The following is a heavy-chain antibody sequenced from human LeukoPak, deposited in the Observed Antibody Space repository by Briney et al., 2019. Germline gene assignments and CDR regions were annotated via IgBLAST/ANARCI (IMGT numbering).Heavy chain of an antibody. CDR2: IIPIFGTA. J-gene: IGHJ3*02. Sequence: SVKVSCKASGGTFSSYAISWVRQAPGQGLGWMGGIIPIFGTANYAQKLQGRVTMTTDTSTSTAYMELRSLRSDDTAVYYCATDYGGNSDAFDIWGQGTMVTVSS. D-gene: IGHD4-23*01. CDR3: ATDYGGNSDAFDI. V-gene: IGHV1-69*05. CDR1: GGTFSSYA.